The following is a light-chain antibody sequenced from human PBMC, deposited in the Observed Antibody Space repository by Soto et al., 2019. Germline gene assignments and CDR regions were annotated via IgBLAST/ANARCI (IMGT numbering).Light chain of an antibody. CDR2: DAS. J-gene: IGKJ1*01. V-gene: IGKV3-11*01. CDR1: QSVSSY. Sequence: EIVLTQSPATLSLSPGERATLSCRASQSVSSYLAWYQQKPGQAPRLLIYDASNRDTGIQARFSGSRSGTAFTLTISCLEHEDFAVYYCQQRSNLWTGGKGTKVEI. CDR3: QQRSNLWT.